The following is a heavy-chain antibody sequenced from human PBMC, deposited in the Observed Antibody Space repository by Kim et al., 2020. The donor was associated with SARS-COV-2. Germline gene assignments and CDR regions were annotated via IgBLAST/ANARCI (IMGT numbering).Heavy chain of an antibody. Sequence: LKSRVTISVDTSKNQFSLKLSSVTAADTAVYYCARKGSIVVVTAYDAFDIWGQGTMVTVSS. D-gene: IGHD2-21*02. J-gene: IGHJ3*02. CDR3: ARKGSIVVVTAYDAFDI. V-gene: IGHV4-34*01.